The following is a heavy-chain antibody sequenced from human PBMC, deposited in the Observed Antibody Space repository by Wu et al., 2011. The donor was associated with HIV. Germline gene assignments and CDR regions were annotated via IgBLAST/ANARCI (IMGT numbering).Heavy chain of an antibody. J-gene: IGHJ5*02. CDR1: GYTFTSYG. Sequence: QVQLVQSGAEVKKPGASVKVSCKASGYTFTSYGISWVRQAPGQGLEWMGRIIPILGTTNYAQKFQGRVTITADKSTSTAYMELSSLRSEDTAMYYCARQRDAAAVNWFRPLGPGNPGHRLL. CDR2: IIPILGTT. V-gene: IGHV1-69*09. D-gene: IGHD6-13*01. CDR3: ARQRDAAAVNWFRP.